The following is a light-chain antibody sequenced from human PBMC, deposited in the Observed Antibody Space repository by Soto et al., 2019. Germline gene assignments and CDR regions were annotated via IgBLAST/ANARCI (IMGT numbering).Light chain of an antibody. V-gene: IGKV3-15*01. J-gene: IGKJ5*01. CDR2: AAS. CDR1: QSVSSN. CDR3: QQYNNWS. Sequence: EIVMTQSPATLSLSPGERATISCRASQSVSSNLAWYQQKPGQAPRLLIYAASTRATGIPARFSGSGSGTEFTLTISSLQSEDFAVYYCQQYNNWSFGQGTRLEIK.